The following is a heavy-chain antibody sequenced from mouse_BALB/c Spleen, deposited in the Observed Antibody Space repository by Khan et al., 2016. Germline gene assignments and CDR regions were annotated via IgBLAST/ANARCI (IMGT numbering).Heavy chain of an antibody. CDR2: ISYSGST. CDR3: ASYGTRENAMDY. CDR1: GDSITSGY. D-gene: IGHD1-1*01. V-gene: IGHV3-8*02. Sequence: EVQLQESGPSLVKPSQTLSLTCSVTGDSITSGYWNWIRKFPGKKLEYMGYISYSGSTYYNPSLKSRISITRDTSKNQYYLQLNSVTTEDTATYYCASYGTRENAMDYWGQGTPVTVSS. J-gene: IGHJ4*01.